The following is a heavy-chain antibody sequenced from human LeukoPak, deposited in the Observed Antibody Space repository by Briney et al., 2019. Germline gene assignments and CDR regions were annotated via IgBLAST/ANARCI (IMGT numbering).Heavy chain of an antibody. J-gene: IGHJ4*02. CDR1: GFTFSGYP. D-gene: IGHD4-17*01. Sequence: PGGSLRLSCAASGFTFSGYPIHWVRQAPGKGLEWVAVISYDGSNKYYADSVKGRFTISRDNSKNTLYLQMNSLRAEDTAVYYCAREYGDYGGYFDYWGQGTLVTVSS. V-gene: IGHV3-30-3*01. CDR3: AREYGDYGGYFDY. CDR2: ISYDGSNK.